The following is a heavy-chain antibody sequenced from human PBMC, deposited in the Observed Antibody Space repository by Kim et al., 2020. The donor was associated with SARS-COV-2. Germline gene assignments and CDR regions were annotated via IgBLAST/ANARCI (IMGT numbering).Heavy chain of an antibody. J-gene: IGHJ3*02. CDR2: IYYSGST. V-gene: IGHV4-59*13. D-gene: IGHD3-16*02. Sequence: SETLSLTCTVSGGSISSYYWSWIRQPPGKGLEWIGYIYYSGSTNYNPSLKSRVTISVDTSKNQFSLKLSSVTAADTAVYYCARAELYDYIWGSYRIDAFDIWGQGTMVTVSS. CDR1: GGSISSYY. CDR3: ARAELYDYIWGSYRIDAFDI.